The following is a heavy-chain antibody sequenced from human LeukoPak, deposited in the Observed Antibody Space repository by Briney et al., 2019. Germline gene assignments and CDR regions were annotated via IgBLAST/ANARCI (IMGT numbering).Heavy chain of an antibody. J-gene: IGHJ4*02. CDR1: GYTSTSYG. D-gene: IGHD6-13*01. V-gene: IGHV1-18*01. Sequence: HGASVKVSCKASGYTSTSYGISWVRQAPGQGLEWMGWISAYNGNTNYAQKLQGRVTMTTDTSTSTAYMELRSLRSDDTAVYYCARDFESSSWYRVDYWGQGTLVTVSS. CDR3: ARDFESSSWYRVDY. CDR2: ISAYNGNT.